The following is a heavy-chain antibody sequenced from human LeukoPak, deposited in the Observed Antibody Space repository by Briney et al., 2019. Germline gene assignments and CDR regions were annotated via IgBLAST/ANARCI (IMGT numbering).Heavy chain of an antibody. CDR2: ISSNGGST. J-gene: IGHJ4*02. CDR3: VKPSTPYYSSSLYFDY. V-gene: IGHV3-64D*06. D-gene: IGHD6-6*01. CDR1: GFTFSSYA. Sequence: PGGSLRLSCSASGFTFSSYAMHWVRQARGKGLEYVSAISSNGGSTYYADSVQGRFTISRDNYKNTLYLQMSSMSAEDTAVYYCVKPSTPYYSSSLYFDYWGQGTLVTVSS.